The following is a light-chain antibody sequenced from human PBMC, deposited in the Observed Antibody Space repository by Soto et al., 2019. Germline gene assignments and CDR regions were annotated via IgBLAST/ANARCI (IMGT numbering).Light chain of an antibody. CDR3: QSYDSSLSAYV. CDR1: SSTIGAGYD. Sequence: QSVLTQPPSVSGAPGQRVTISCTGSSSTIGAGYDVHWYQQLPGTAPKLLIYANSNRPSGVPDRLSGSKSGTSASLAITGLQAEDEADYYCQSYDSSLSAYVFGTGTKLTVL. J-gene: IGLJ1*01. V-gene: IGLV1-40*01. CDR2: ANS.